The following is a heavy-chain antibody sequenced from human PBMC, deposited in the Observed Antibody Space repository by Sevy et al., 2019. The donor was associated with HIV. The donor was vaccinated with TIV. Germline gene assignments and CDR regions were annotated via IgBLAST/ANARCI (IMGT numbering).Heavy chain of an antibody. CDR1: GGSFRSYY. D-gene: IGHD3-10*01. CDR2: ITHNRSP. Sequence: SETLSLTCAVYGGSFRSYYWNWIRQSPGKGLEWVGNITHNRSPNYDPSLKSRVPISVETSKNQFSLKLTSVTAAATGLYFCARGPRFFGEPYSMDVWGQGTTVTVSS. J-gene: IGHJ6*03. V-gene: IGHV4-34*01. CDR3: ARGPRFFGEPYSMDV.